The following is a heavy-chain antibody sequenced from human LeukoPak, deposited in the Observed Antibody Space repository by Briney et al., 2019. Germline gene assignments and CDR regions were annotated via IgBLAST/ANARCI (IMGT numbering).Heavy chain of an antibody. Sequence: ASVKVSCKASGYTFTSYDINWVRQATGQWLEWMGWMNPNSGNTGYAQKFQGRVTMTRNTSISTAYMELSSLRSEDTAVYYCARARKPCSSTSCYTYGVGAFDIWGQGTMVTVSS. CDR3: ARARKPCSSTSCYTYGVGAFDI. V-gene: IGHV1-8*01. D-gene: IGHD2-2*02. CDR1: GYTFTSYD. J-gene: IGHJ3*02. CDR2: MNPNSGNT.